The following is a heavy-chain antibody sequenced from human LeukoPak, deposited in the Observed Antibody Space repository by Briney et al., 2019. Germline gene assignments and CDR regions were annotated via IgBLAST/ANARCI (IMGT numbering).Heavy chain of an antibody. V-gene: IGHV3-48*03. D-gene: IGHD3-22*01. J-gene: IGHJ4*02. CDR3: ATYYDSAGFDFDY. CDR2: ISSSGSTM. CDR1: GFTFGNYE. Sequence: GGSLRLSCAASGFTFGNYEMNWVRQAPGKGLEWVSYISSSGSTMYYADSVKGRFTISRDNAKNSLYLQMNSLRAEDTAVYYCATYYDSAGFDFDYWGQGTLVTVSS.